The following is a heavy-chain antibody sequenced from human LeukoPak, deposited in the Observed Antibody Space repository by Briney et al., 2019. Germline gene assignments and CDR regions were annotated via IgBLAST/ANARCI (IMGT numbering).Heavy chain of an antibody. CDR1: GFTFSSYG. V-gene: IGHV3-23*01. CDR3: AKVDVDYYDSSGYYSLETFDY. J-gene: IGHJ4*02. D-gene: IGHD3-22*01. Sequence: GGSLRLSCAASGFTFSSYGMSWVRQAPGKGLEWVSAISGSGGSTYYADSVKGRFTIARDNSKNTLYLQMNSLRVEDTTVYYCAKVDVDYYDSSGYYSLETFDYWGQGTLVTVSS. CDR2: ISGSGGST.